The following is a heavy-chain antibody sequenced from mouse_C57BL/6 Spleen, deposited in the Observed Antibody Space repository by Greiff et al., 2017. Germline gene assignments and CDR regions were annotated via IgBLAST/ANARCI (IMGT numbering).Heavy chain of an antibody. CDR3: ARAFYNAMDY. CDR1: GFTFSDFY. Sequence: EVKLMESGGGLVQSGRSLRLSCATSGFTFSDFYMEWVRQAPGKGLAWIAASRNKANDYTTEYSASVKGRFIVARGTSQSILYLQMHALRAADTAIYSCARAFYNAMDYWGQGASVTVAS. CDR2: SRNKANDYTT. J-gene: IGHJ4*01. V-gene: IGHV7-1*01. D-gene: IGHD2-12*01.